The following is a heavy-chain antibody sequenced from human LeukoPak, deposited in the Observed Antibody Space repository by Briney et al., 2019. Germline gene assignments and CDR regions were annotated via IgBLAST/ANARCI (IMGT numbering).Heavy chain of an antibody. J-gene: IGHJ4*02. CDR1: GGSISSYY. D-gene: IGHD3-22*01. V-gene: IGHV4-59*01. CDR3: ARRGYYYDSSGYYYYFDY. CDR2: IYYSGST. Sequence: PSETLSLTCTVSGGSISSYYWSWIRQPPGKGLEWIGYIYYSGSTNYNPSLKSRVTISVDTSKNQFSLKLSSVTAADTAVYYCARRGYYYDSSGYYYYFDYWGQGTLVTVSS.